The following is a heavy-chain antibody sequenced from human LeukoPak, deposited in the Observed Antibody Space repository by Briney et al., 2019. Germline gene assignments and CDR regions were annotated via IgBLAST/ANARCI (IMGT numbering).Heavy chain of an antibody. D-gene: IGHD5-24*01. V-gene: IGHV3-30*04. CDR1: GFTFMNYA. CDR2: VSWDGSQT. Sequence: SGGSLRLSCAASGFTFMNYAMYWVRQAPGKGLEWVAVVSWDGSQTFYADSAMGRFSVSRDNSKDTVSLQMYSLRTEDTAVYYCATLSVREVDPDHWGQGTLVIVSA. CDR3: ATLSVREVDPDH. J-gene: IGHJ4*02.